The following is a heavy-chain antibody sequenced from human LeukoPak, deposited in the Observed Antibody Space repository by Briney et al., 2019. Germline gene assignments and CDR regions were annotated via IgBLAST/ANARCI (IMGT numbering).Heavy chain of an antibody. CDR1: GFTFSSYA. J-gene: IGHJ4*02. D-gene: IGHD3-10*01. Sequence: GGSLRLSCAASGFTFSSYAMSWVRQAPGKGLEWVSAISGHGGSTYYADSVKGRFTISRDNSKNTLYLQMNSLRAEDTAVYYCAREYGSGSYYYFDYWGQGTLVTVSS. CDR2: ISGHGGST. V-gene: IGHV3-23*01. CDR3: AREYGSGSYYYFDY.